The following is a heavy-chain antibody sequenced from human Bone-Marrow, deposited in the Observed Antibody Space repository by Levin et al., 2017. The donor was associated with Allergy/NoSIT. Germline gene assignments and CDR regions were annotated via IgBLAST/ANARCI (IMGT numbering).Heavy chain of an antibody. D-gene: IGHD3-3*01. CDR3: AKGAYHDFWSDYFGGEKYYMDV. V-gene: IGHV3-30*18. Sequence: PGGSLRLSCAASAFSFRSFGMHWARQAPGKGLEWVAIISHDGSHRYYEDSVEGRFTISRDNSKNTLYLEMNSLRADDTAVYYCAKGAYHDFWSDYFGGEKYYMDVWGKGTTVTVSS. J-gene: IGHJ6*03. CDR1: AFSFRSFG. CDR2: ISHDGSHR.